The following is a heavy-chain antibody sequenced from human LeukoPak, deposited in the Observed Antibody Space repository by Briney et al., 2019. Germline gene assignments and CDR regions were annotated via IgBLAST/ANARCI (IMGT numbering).Heavy chain of an antibody. J-gene: IGHJ4*02. CDR2: VFYTGSS. CDR1: GGSINSYY. Sequence: SETLSLTCTVSGGSINSYYWSWIRQPPGKGLEWIGHVFYTGSSNYNPSLKSRVTISLDRSKNQFFLRVTSVTAADTAVYYCTRGAGWLIDYWGQGILVTVSS. D-gene: IGHD3-16*01. V-gene: IGHV4-59*01. CDR3: TRGAGWLIDY.